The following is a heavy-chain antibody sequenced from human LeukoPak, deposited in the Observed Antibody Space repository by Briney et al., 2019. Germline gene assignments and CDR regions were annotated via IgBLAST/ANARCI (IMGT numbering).Heavy chain of an antibody. V-gene: IGHV3-9*01. CDR1: GFTFDDYA. CDR2: ISWNSGSI. Sequence: GGSLRLSCAASGFTFDDYAMHWVRQAPGKGLEWVSGISWNSGSIGYADSVKGRFTIPRDNAKNSLYLQMNSLRAEDTALYYCAKDREFGELSGAFDIWGQGTMVAVSS. J-gene: IGHJ3*02. D-gene: IGHD3-10*01. CDR3: AKDREFGELSGAFDI.